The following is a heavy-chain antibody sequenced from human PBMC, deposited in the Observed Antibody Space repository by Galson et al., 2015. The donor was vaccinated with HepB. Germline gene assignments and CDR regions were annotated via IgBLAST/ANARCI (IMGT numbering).Heavy chain of an antibody. CDR1: GFTFSSYS. D-gene: IGHD6-13*01. J-gene: IGHJ5*02. V-gene: IGHV3-21*01. CDR3: ARVVSSSWYTNWFDP. CDR2: ISSSSSYI. Sequence: SLRLSCAASGFTFSSYSMNWVRQAPGKGLEWVSSISSSSSYIYYADSVKGRFTISRDNAKNSLYLQMNSLRAEDTAVYYCARVVSSSWYTNWFDPWGQGTLVTVFS.